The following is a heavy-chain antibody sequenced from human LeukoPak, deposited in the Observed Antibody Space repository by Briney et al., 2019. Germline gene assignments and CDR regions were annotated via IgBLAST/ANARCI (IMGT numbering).Heavy chain of an antibody. Sequence: SETLSLTCAVSGYSISSGYYWAWIRQPPGKGLEWIGSIYHSGSTYYKPSLKSRVTISVDTSKNQFSLKVNSVTAADTAVYYCARHGGHSGFDPYDYWGQRTLVTVSS. CDR1: GYSISSGYY. D-gene: IGHD5-12*01. J-gene: IGHJ4*02. V-gene: IGHV4-38-2*01. CDR3: ARHGGHSGFDPYDY. CDR2: IYHSGST.